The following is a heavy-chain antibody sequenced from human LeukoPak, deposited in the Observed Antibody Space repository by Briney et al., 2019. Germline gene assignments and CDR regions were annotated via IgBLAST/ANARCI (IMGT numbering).Heavy chain of an antibody. V-gene: IGHV1-46*03. Sequence: ASVKVSCKASGYTFTSYYTHWVRQAPGQGLEWMGIINPSGNSTNYAQNFQGRVTMTRDTSTSTVYMDLSSLRSEDTAVYYCARDSSKGRVVTPLRQGTLVTVSS. D-gene: IGHD4-23*01. CDR3: ARDSSKGRVVTP. CDR1: GYTFTSYY. CDR2: INPSGNST. J-gene: IGHJ5*02.